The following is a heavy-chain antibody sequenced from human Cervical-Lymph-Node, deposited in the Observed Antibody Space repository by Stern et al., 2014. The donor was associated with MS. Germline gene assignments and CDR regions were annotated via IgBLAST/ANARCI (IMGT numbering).Heavy chain of an antibody. J-gene: IGHJ4*01. CDR3: ARDKGMFFL. CDR1: GGSITNSY. CDR2: IYYSGST. D-gene: IGHD2/OR15-2a*01. Sequence: QVQLQESGPGLVKPSETLSLTCTVSGGSITNSYWSWIRQPPGKGLELIGYIYYSGSTNYNPSLKSRVTISVDTSKNQFSLKLSSVTAADTAVYYCARDKGMFFLWGQGTLVTVSS. V-gene: IGHV4-59*01.